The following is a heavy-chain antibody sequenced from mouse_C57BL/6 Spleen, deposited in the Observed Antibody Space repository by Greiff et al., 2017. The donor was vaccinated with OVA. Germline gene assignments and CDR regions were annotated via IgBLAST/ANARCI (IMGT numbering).Heavy chain of an antibody. CDR2: IYPSDSET. CDR3: ARSFYGSSYGY. V-gene: IGHV1-61*01. Sequence: QVHVKQPGAELVRPGSSVKLSCKASGYTFTSYWMDWVKQRPGQGLEWIGNIYPSDSETHYNQKFKDKATLTVDKSSSTAYMQLSSLTSEDSAVYYCARSFYGSSYGYWGQGTTLTVSS. D-gene: IGHD1-1*01. J-gene: IGHJ2*01. CDR1: GYTFTSYW.